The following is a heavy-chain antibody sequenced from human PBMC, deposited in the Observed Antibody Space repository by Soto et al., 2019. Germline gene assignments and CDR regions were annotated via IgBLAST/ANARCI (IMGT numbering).Heavy chain of an antibody. V-gene: IGHV4-38-2*01. CDR2: IYHSGST. CDR1: GYSISSGYY. CDR3: ESAIDFYNAMDV. Sequence: PSETLSLTCAVSGYSISSGYYWGWIRQPPGKGLEWIGSIYHSGSTYYNASLKGRVTISVDTSKNQFSLKLSSVTDADTAVYYCESAIDFYNAMDVWGQGTTVTVSS. D-gene: IGHD1-20*01. J-gene: IGHJ6*01.